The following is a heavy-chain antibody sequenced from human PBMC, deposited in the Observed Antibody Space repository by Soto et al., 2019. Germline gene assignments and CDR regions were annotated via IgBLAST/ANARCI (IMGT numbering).Heavy chain of an antibody. CDR3: AKNPERGKSDFDL. J-gene: IGHJ2*01. CDR2: ISSDASEK. CDR1: EFSFSSYG. V-gene: IGHV3-30*18. Sequence: QVHLVGSGGGVVQPGRSLRLSCAASEFSFSSYGMHWVRQTPDKGLEWVAAISSDASEKFYSDSVKGRFTISRDNSKNTLYLQINSLSDEDTAMYYCAKNPERGKSDFDLWGRGTQVTVSS. D-gene: IGHD1-26*01.